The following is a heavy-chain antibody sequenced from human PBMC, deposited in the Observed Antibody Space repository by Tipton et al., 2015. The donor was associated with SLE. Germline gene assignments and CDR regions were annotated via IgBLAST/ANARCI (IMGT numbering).Heavy chain of an antibody. CDR2: VNHSGNT. V-gene: IGHV4-34*01. CDR3: ARCTIFGVVRGSFDS. J-gene: IGHJ4*02. Sequence: TLSLTCAVYGGSFSDYFWTWIRQSPGKGLEWIGDVNHSGNTDYHPSLKSRVTMSVDTSKNQFSLKLTSVTAADTALYYCARCTIFGVVRGSFDSWGQGTLVTVS. CDR1: GGSFSDYF. D-gene: IGHD3-3*01.